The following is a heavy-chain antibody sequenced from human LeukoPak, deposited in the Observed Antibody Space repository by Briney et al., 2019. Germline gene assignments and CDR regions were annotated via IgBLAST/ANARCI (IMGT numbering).Heavy chain of an antibody. D-gene: IGHD6-19*01. Sequence: GGSRRPACTPSAFCLGEYGTSWDRPAPGEWLEWVSGISWNSGTIGYAGSVKGRFTISRDNAKNSLYLQMNSLRVEDTAVCYCATQLIAVAGRSIDFWGQRTLVTVFS. CDR3: ATQLIAVAGRSIDF. J-gene: IGHJ4*02. CDR2: ISWNSGTI. CDR1: AFCLGEYG. V-gene: IGHV3-9*01.